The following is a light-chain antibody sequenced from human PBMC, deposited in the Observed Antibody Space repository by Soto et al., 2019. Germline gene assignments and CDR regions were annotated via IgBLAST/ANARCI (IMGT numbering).Light chain of an antibody. V-gene: IGLV2-18*02. CDR3: SSFTSSTTYV. CDR2: EVS. J-gene: IGLJ1*01. CDR1: SSDVGSYNR. Sequence: QSAVSQPRSVSGSPGQSVAVSCTGTSSDVGSYNRVSWYQQPPGTAPKLMIYEVSNRPSGVPDRFSGSKSGNTASLTISGLQAEDEADYYCSSFTSSTTYVFGTGTKVTVL.